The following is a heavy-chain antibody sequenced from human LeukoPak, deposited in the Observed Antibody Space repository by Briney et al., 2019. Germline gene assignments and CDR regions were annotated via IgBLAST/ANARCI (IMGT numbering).Heavy chain of an antibody. Sequence: GGSLRLSCAASGFTLSDHYMDWVRQAPGKGLEWVGRTRNRANSYTTDYAASVKGRFTISRDDLKSSLYLQMNSLRTEDTAVYYCAKVGGGYYFDYWGQGTLVTVSS. CDR2: TRNRANSYTT. V-gene: IGHV3-72*01. D-gene: IGHD1-26*01. CDR3: AKVGGGYYFDY. J-gene: IGHJ4*02. CDR1: GFTLSDHY.